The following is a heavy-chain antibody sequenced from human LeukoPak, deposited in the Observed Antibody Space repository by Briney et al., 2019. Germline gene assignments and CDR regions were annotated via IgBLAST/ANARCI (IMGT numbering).Heavy chain of an antibody. Sequence: ASVKVSCKASGYTFTTHGISWVRQAPGQGLEWMGWVSAYNGNTNFAQNLQGRVTMTTDTSTSTVYMELRSLRSDDTAVYYCARDLRDSSGYYYYGMDXXXQGXXXTVXS. CDR2: VSAYNGNT. CDR1: GYTFTTHG. D-gene: IGHD3-22*01. CDR3: ARDLRDSSGYYYYGMDX. V-gene: IGHV1-18*01. J-gene: IGHJ6*01.